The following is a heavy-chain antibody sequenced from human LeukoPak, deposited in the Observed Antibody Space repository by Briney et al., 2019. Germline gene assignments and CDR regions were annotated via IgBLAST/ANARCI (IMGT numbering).Heavy chain of an antibody. D-gene: IGHD6-13*01. CDR1: GFTFSSYA. Sequence: GGSLRLXCAVSGFTFSSYAMSWVRQAPGKGLEWVSTISDSGDNTYSADSVRGRFTISRDNSKNTLYLQMNSLRAEDTAIYYCAKVSWANYFDYWGQGTLVTVSS. J-gene: IGHJ4*02. CDR2: ISDSGDNT. CDR3: AKVSWANYFDY. V-gene: IGHV3-23*01.